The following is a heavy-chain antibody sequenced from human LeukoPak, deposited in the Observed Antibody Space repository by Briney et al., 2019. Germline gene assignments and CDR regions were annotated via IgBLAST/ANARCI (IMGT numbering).Heavy chain of an antibody. CDR1: SGSFSSESNY. J-gene: IGHJ6*03. CDR2: ICTSGST. D-gene: IGHD6-19*01. Sequence: PSETLSLTYRVSSGSFSSESNYWTCIRQPAEKGLEWIGHICTSGSTNYNPSLRGRVSISVDTSKNQFSLKLSSVTAADTAVYYCARHPSSGVYYYYYYMDVWGKGTTVTVSS. CDR3: ARHPSSGVYYYYYYMDV. V-gene: IGHV4-61*09.